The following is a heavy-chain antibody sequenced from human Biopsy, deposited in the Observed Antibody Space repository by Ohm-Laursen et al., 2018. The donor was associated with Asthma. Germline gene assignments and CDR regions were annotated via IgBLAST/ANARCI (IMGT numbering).Heavy chain of an antibody. CDR1: GFSLRTPGVG. V-gene: IGHV2-5*02. Sequence: TQTLTLTCSFSGFSLRTPGVGVGWIRQPPGKALEWLALIYWADYNLFRPSLKRRVTITKDPSKNQVVLTMTKMDPVDSGTYYCALSQDSGFDDHSPSWFDPWGQGTLVTVSS. J-gene: IGHJ5*02. D-gene: IGHD3-9*01. CDR2: IYWADYN. CDR3: ALSQDSGFDDHSPSWFDP.